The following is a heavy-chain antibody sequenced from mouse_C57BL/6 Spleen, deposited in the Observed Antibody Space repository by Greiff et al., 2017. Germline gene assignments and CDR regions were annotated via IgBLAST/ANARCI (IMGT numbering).Heavy chain of an antibody. Sequence: QVQLQQSGAELVKPGASVKLSCKASGYTFTSYWMQWVKQRPGQGLEWIGEIDPSDSYTNYNQKFKGKATLTVDTSSSTAYMQLSSLTSEDSAVYYCARRGITTGVARFDYWGQGTTLTVSS. J-gene: IGHJ2*01. CDR1: GYTFTSYW. V-gene: IGHV1-50*01. CDR2: IDPSDSYT. D-gene: IGHD1-1*01. CDR3: ARRGITTGVARFDY.